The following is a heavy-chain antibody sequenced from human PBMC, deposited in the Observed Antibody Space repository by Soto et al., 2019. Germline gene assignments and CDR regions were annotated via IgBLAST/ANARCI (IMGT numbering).Heavy chain of an antibody. V-gene: IGHV3-48*01. D-gene: IGHD3-16*01. CDR1: GFTFSSYS. Sequence: EVPLVESGGGLVQPGGSLRLSCAASGFTFSSYSMNWVRQAPGKGLEWVSYISSSSRTTDYADSVKGRFTISRDNAKNSLELQMNSLRAEDTAVYYCARDGFGARDVTDDWCQAAVVTVSS. CDR3: ARDGFGARDVTDD. J-gene: IGHJ4*02. CDR2: ISSSSRTT.